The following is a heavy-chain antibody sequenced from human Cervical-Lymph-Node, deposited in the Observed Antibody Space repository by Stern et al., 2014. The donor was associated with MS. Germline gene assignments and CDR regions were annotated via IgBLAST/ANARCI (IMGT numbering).Heavy chain of an antibody. CDR1: GFTFSKAW. CDR3: TTGTGCSPAICYLKEDS. CDR2: IKNKNNGETT. Sequence: EVQLVESGGGLVKPGGSLRLSCAPSGFTFSKAWLSWVRQAPGKGLEWVGRIKNKNNGETTDYAAPMKGRFTISRDDSKNTLYLQLSNLTTEDTAVYYCTTGTGCSPAICYLKEDSWGQGTLVTVSS. J-gene: IGHJ4*02. V-gene: IGHV3-15*01. D-gene: IGHD2-15*01.